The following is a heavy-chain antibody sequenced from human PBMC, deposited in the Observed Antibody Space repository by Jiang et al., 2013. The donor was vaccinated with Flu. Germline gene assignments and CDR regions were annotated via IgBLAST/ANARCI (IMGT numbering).Heavy chain of an antibody. V-gene: IGHV3-33*01. Sequence: PGKGLEWVAVIWYDGSNKYYADSVKGRFTISRDNSKNTLYLQMNSLRAEDTAVYYCARVAYSSGWFHFDYWGQGTLVTVSS. CDR2: IWYDGSNK. J-gene: IGHJ4*02. D-gene: IGHD6-19*01. CDR3: ARVAYSSGWFHFDY.